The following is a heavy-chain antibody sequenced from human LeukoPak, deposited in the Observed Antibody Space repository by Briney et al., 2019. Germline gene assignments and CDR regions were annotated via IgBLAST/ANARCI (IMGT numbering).Heavy chain of an antibody. D-gene: IGHD2-2*01. Sequence: PGMSLRLSCAASGFTFSSYAMHWVRQAPGKGLEWVAVISYDGNNKYYADSVKGRFTISRDNSKNTLYLQMNSLRAEDTAVYYCPRGLLGGSSRDYWGQGTLVTVSS. CDR2: ISYDGNNK. CDR1: GFTFSSYA. V-gene: IGHV3-30-3*01. J-gene: IGHJ4*02. CDR3: PRGLLGGSSRDY.